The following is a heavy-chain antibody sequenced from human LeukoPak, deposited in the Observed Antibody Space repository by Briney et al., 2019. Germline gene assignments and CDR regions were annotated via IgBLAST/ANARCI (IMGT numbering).Heavy chain of an antibody. CDR2: IGGDGGST. J-gene: IGHJ4*02. Sequence: QTGGSLRLSCAASGFTFDDYAMHWVRQAPGKGLEWVSLIGGDGGSTYYADSVKGRFTISRDNSKNSLYLQMNSLRTEDTALCYCAKASYGDYADFDYWGQGTLVTVSS. D-gene: IGHD4-17*01. CDR3: AKASYGDYADFDY. V-gene: IGHV3-43*02. CDR1: GFTFDDYA.